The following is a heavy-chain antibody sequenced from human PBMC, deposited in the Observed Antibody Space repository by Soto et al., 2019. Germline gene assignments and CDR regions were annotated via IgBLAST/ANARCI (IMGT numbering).Heavy chain of an antibody. CDR2: SYYSGYYSGST. CDR1: GDSVTSDSYF. J-gene: IGHJ6*02. CDR3: ARDYKRENCGPVRCNSLDV. Sequence: SETLSLTCTVSGDSVTSDSYFWSWIRQPPGKGLEWIGNSYYSGYYSGSTNHNPSLKSRVTVSVDTSKNQFSLKLRSVTTADTAVYYCARDYKRENCGPVRCNSLDVWGQGTTVTVSS. D-gene: IGHD2-21*01. V-gene: IGHV4-61*01.